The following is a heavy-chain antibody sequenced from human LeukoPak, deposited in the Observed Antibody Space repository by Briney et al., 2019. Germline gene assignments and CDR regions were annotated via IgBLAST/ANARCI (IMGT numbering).Heavy chain of an antibody. CDR3: ARLPRAAAPQYFQH. D-gene: IGHD6-13*01. Sequence: SETLSLTCAVYGGSFSGYYWSWIRQPPGKGLEWIGEINHSGSTNYNPSLKSRVTISVDTSKNQFSLKLSSVTAADTAVYYCARLPRAAAPQYFQHWGQGTLVTVSS. CDR2: INHSGST. V-gene: IGHV4-34*01. J-gene: IGHJ1*01. CDR1: GGSFSGYY.